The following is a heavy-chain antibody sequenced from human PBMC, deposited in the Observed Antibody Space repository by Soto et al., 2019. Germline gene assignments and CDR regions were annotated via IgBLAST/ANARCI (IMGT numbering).Heavy chain of an antibody. CDR2: IYYSGST. J-gene: IGHJ4*02. CDR1: GGSIRSGDYY. D-gene: IGHD7-27*01. V-gene: IGHV4-30-4*01. CDR3: ARDRANWESFDY. Sequence: SETLSLTCTVSGGSIRSGDYYWSWIRQPPGKGLEWIGYIYYSGSTYYNPSLKSRVTTSVDTSKNQFSLKLSSVTAADTAVYYCARDRANWESFDYWGQGTLVTVSS.